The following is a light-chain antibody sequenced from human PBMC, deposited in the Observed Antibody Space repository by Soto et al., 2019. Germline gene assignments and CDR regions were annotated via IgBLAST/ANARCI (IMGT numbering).Light chain of an antibody. V-gene: IGLV1-40*01. CDR1: SSNIGAGYD. CDR3: QSYDSSLSGRDVV. CDR2: GNS. J-gene: IGLJ2*01. Sequence: QSVLTQPPSVSGAPGQRVTISCTGSSSNIGAGYDVHWYQQLPGTAPKLLIYGNSNRPSGVPDRFSGSKSGTSASLAITGLQVEDEADYYCQSYDSSLSGRDVVFGGGTKLTVL.